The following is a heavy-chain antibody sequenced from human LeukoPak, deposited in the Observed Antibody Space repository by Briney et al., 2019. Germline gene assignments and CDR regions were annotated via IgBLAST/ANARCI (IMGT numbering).Heavy chain of an antibody. V-gene: IGHV1-46*01. CDR2: INPSGGST. J-gene: IGHJ4*02. Sequence: ASVKVSCKASGYTFTSYYMHWVRQAPGQGLEWMGIINPSGGSTSYAQKFQGRVTMTRDMSTSTVYMELSSLRSEDTAVYYCARDHYYYDSSGYYGDYWGQGTLVTVSS. CDR3: ARDHYYYDSSGYYGDY. D-gene: IGHD3-22*01. CDR1: GYTFTSYY.